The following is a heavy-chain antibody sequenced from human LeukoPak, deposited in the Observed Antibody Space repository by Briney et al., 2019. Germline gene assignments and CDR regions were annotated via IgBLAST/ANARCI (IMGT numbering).Heavy chain of an antibody. CDR2: ISYDGTNK. V-gene: IGHV3-30-3*01. CDR3: ARGHPRPRVIAAAGNFDS. J-gene: IGHJ4*02. CDR1: RFTFSSYA. D-gene: IGHD6-25*01. Sequence: GGSLRLSCAASRFTFSSYAMHWVRQAPGKGLHWVAAISYDGTNKYYADSVKGRFTISRDNSKNTLYLQMNSLRADDTAVFYCARGHPRPRVIAAAGNFDSWGQGTLVTVSS.